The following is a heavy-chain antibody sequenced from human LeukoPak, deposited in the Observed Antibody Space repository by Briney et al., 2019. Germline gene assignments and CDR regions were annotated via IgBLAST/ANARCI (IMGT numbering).Heavy chain of an antibody. D-gene: IGHD2-2*01. CDR2: INHSGST. CDR1: GGSFSGYY. Sequence: PSETLSLTCVVYGGSFSGYYWSWIRQPPGKGLEWIGEINHSGSTNYNPSLKSRVTISVDTSKNQFSLKLSSVTAADTAVYYCASLTYCSSTSCYVFSDYWGQGTLVTVSS. V-gene: IGHV4-34*01. CDR3: ASLTYCSSTSCYVFSDY. J-gene: IGHJ4*02.